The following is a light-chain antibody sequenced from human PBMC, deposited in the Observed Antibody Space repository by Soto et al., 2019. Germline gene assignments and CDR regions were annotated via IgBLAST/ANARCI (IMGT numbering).Light chain of an antibody. CDR2: EVT. V-gene: IGLV2-14*01. CDR3: SSYSTTSSPHVL. CDR1: RSDVGRYNY. Sequence: QPVLTQPASVSGSPGQSITISCTGTRSDVGRYNYVSWYQQHPGKAPKLLIYEVTYRPSGVSTRFSASKSGSTASLTISGIQAEDEADYYCSSYSTTSSPHVLFGGGTKVTVL. J-gene: IGLJ2*01.